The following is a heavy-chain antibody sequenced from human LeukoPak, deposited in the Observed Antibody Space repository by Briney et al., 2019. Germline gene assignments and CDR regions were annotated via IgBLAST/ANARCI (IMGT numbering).Heavy chain of an antibody. CDR1: GFTFSNYG. D-gene: IGHD4-17*01. CDR3: ARVVDHDYGDYYLDY. V-gene: IGHV3-53*01. J-gene: IGHJ4*02. Sequence: GGTLRLSCAASGFTFSNYGMNWVRQAPGKGLECISVIYSGGSTDYADSVKGRLTISRDNSKNTLYLQMNSLRAEDTAVYYCARVVDHDYGDYYLDYWGQGTLVTVSS. CDR2: IYSGGST.